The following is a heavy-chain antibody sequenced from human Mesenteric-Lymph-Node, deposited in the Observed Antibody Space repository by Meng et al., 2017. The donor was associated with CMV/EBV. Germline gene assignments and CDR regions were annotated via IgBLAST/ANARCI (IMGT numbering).Heavy chain of an antibody. CDR3: ATHRGDYGDSLDGMDV. CDR2: IYPGDSDT. J-gene: IGHJ6*02. D-gene: IGHD4-17*01. V-gene: IGHV5-51*01. Sequence: GGPLRLSCKGSGYSFTSYWIGWVRQMPGKGLEWMGIIYPGDSDTRYSPSFQGQVTISADKSISTAYLQWSSLKASDTAMYYCATHRGDYGDSLDGMDVWGQGTTVTVSS. CDR1: GYSFTSYW.